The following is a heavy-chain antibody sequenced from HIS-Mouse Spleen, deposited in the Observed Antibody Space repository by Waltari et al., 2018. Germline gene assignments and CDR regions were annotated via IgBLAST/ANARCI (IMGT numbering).Heavy chain of an antibody. CDR3: AREKGYYGSGSYYYYYYGMDV. J-gene: IGHJ6*02. Sequence: QVQLQESGPGLVKPSQTLSLTCTVSGGSISSGGYYWSWIRQHPGKGLEWSGYSDYRESTYYNPSLQSRVTISVDTSKNQFSLKLSSVTAADTAVYYCAREKGYYGSGSYYYYYYGMDVWGQGTTVTVSS. CDR1: GGSISSGGYY. V-gene: IGHV4-31*03. CDR2: SDYREST. D-gene: IGHD3-10*01.